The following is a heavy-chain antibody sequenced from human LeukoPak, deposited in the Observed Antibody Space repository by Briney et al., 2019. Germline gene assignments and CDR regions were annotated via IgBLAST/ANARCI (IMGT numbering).Heavy chain of an antibody. J-gene: IGHJ6*03. CDR1: GFTFSNYI. V-gene: IGHV3-21*01. Sequence: GGSLRLSCAASGFTFSNYIMNWVRQAPGKGLEWVSSISTSSSYIYYADSVKGRFTISRDNAKNSLYLQMYSLRAEDTAVYYCARDRFDDSNGYYYHSYYYMNVWGKGTTVTVSS. D-gene: IGHD3-22*01. CDR2: ISTSSSYI. CDR3: ARDRFDDSNGYYYHSYYYMNV.